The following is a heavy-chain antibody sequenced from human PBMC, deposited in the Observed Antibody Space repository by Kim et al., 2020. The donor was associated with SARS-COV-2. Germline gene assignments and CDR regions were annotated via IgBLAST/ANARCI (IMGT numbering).Heavy chain of an antibody. J-gene: IGHJ6*03. CDR1: GFMSDDYA. Sequence: GGSLRLSCAASGFMSDDYAMHWVRQAPGKGLEWVSLISEDGSETYYADSVKGRFTISRDNSKNSLYLQMNSLRSEDTALYYCAKEKFLKGVVLVPYYYY. CDR3: AKEKFLKGVVLVPYYYY. D-gene: IGHD2-2*01. V-gene: IGHV3-43*02. CDR2: ISEDGSET.